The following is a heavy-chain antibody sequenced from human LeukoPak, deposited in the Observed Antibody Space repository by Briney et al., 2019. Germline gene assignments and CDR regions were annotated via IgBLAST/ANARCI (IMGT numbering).Heavy chain of an antibody. J-gene: IGHJ4*02. V-gene: IGHV3-30*18. CDR2: ISYDGSNK. CDR1: GFTFSSYG. CDR3: AKDQRFGKFDY. Sequence: GGSLRLPCAASGFTFSSYGMHWVRQAPGKGLEWVAVISYDGSNKYYADSVKGRFTISRDNSKNTLYLQMNSLRAEDTAVYYCAKDQRFGKFDYWGQGTLVTVSS. D-gene: IGHD3-16*01.